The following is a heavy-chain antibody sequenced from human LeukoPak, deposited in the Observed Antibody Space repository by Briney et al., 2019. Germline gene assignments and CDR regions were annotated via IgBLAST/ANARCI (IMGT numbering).Heavy chain of an antibody. Sequence: SETLSLTCTVSGGSISSHYWSWIRQPPGKGLEWIGYIYNSGSTNCNPSLKSRVTISLDTSKNQFSLHLTSVTAADTAVYFCARDDYGVFDAFDVWGQGTVVTASS. CDR2: IYNSGST. J-gene: IGHJ3*01. D-gene: IGHD3-16*01. CDR3: ARDDYGVFDAFDV. V-gene: IGHV4-59*08. CDR1: GGSISSHY.